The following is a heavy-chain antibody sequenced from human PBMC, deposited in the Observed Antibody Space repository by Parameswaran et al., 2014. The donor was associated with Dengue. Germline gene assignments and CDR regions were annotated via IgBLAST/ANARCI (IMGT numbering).Heavy chain of an antibody. Sequence: KWIRQSPSRGLEWLGRTYYRSKWYNDYAVSVKSRITINPDTSKNQFSLQLNSVTPEDTAVYYCARARWNYDILTGYYGISMGAFDYWGQGTLVTVSS. D-gene: IGHD3-9*01. V-gene: IGHV6-1*01. CDR3: ARARWNYDILTGYYGISMGAFDY. CDR2: TYYRSKWYN. J-gene: IGHJ4*02.